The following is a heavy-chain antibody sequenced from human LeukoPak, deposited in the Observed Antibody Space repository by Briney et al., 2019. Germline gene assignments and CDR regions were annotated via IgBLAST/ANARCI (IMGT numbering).Heavy chain of an antibody. CDR1: GGSFSGYY. Sequence: SEALSLTCAVYGGSFSGYYWSWIRQPPGKGLEWIGEINHSGSTNYNPSLKSRVTISVDTSKNQFSLKLSSVTAADTAVYYCARVRGPAGASPNFDYWGQGTLVTVSS. CDR2: INHSGST. V-gene: IGHV4-34*01. J-gene: IGHJ4*02. D-gene: IGHD1-26*01. CDR3: ARVRGPAGASPNFDY.